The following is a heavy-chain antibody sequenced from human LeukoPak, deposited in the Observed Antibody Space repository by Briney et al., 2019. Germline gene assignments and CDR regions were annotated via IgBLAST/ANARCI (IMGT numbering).Heavy chain of an antibody. CDR2: ISYDGSNK. Sequence: GGSLRLSCAASGFTFSSYAMHWARQAPGKRLEWVAVISYDGSNKYYADSVKGRFTISRDNSKNTLYLQMNSLRAEDTAVYYCARATITFGGVIVIPLYYYGMDVWGQGTTVTVSS. J-gene: IGHJ6*02. CDR3: ARATITFGGVIVIPLYYYGMDV. CDR1: GFTFSSYA. V-gene: IGHV3-30-3*01. D-gene: IGHD3-16*02.